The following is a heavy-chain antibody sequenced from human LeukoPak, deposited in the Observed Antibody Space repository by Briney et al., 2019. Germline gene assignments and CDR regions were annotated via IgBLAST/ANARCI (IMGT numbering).Heavy chain of an antibody. CDR3: ARDKRITMVRGSAPMPYYYYGMDV. D-gene: IGHD3-10*01. J-gene: IGHJ6*02. CDR1: GGSISSSSYY. V-gene: IGHV4-39*07. Sequence: KPSETLSLTCTVSGGSISSSSYYWGWIRQPPGKGLEWIGSIYYSGSTYHNPSLKSRVTISVDTSKNQFSLKLSSVTAADTAVYYCARDKRITMVRGSAPMPYYYYGMDVWGQGTTVTVSS. CDR2: IYYSGST.